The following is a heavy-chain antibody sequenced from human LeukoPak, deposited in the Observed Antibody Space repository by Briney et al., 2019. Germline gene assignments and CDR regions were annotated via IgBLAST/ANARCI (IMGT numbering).Heavy chain of an antibody. D-gene: IGHD2-15*01. Sequence: GGALRLCCAAPGFNFSSYEMNWVRQAPGKGLGWVSYISSSASAINYADSGNGRYTISRENAKNAMYLQMHRLRAENTAVYDCVQGASSLLRSYCDYWGQGTLVSVSS. J-gene: IGHJ4*02. CDR2: ISSSASAI. CDR1: GFNFSSYE. V-gene: IGHV3-48*03. CDR3: VQGASSLLRSYCDY.